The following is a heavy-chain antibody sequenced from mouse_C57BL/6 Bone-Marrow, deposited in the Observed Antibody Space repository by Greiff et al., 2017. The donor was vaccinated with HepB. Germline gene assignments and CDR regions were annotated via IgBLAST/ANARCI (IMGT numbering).Heavy chain of an antibody. CDR3: ARETTVSPYYYAMDY. CDR2: INYDGSST. Sequence: EVMLVESEGGLVQPGSSMKLSCTASGFTFSDYYMAWVRQVPEKGLEWVANINYDGSSTYYLDSLKSRFIISRDNAKNILYLQMSSLKSEDTATYYCARETTVSPYYYAMDYWGQGTSVTVSS. D-gene: IGHD1-1*01. J-gene: IGHJ4*01. CDR1: GFTFSDYY. V-gene: IGHV5-16*01.